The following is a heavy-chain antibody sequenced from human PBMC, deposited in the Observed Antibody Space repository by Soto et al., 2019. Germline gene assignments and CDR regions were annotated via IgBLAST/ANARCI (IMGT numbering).Heavy chain of an antibody. J-gene: IGHJ6*02. V-gene: IGHV5-51*01. CDR2: IYPGDSDT. CDR3: AASIFYYGMDV. CDR1: GYTFTNYW. Sequence: GESLKISCQGSGYTFTNYWIGWVRQMPGKGPEWMGIIYPGDSDTKYNPSFQVQVTISADKSITTTYLQWSSLKASDTAIYYCAASIFYYGMDVWGQGTTVTVSS.